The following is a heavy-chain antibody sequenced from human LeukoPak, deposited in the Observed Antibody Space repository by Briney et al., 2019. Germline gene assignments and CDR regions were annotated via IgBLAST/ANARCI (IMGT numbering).Heavy chain of an antibody. CDR2: ISDSGGIT. Sequence: GGSLRLSCAVSGITLSNYGMSWVRQAPGKGLEWVAGISDSGGITKYADSVKGRFTISRDNSKNTLYLQMSSLRAEDTAVYYCARRITMMGAFDIWGQGTMVTVSS. J-gene: IGHJ3*02. D-gene: IGHD3-22*01. CDR1: GITLSNYG. V-gene: IGHV3-23*01. CDR3: ARRITMMGAFDI.